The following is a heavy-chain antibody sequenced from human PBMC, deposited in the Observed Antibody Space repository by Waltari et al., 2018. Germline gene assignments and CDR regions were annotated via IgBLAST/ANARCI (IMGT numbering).Heavy chain of an antibody. CDR2: IKWDGSAT. CDR1: GFRFPGHW. CDR3: ARGSAGYVRVWDL. V-gene: IGHV3-7*03. D-gene: IGHD2-2*01. J-gene: IGHJ5*02. Sequence: EAQLMESGGGLVQPGGSLRLSCAASGFRFPGHWMTWVRRAPGKGLEWVANIKWDGSATWYAESLSGRFIISRDNARNSLFLQINSPSAEDTAIYYCARGSAGYVRVWDLWGQGTSVTVSS.